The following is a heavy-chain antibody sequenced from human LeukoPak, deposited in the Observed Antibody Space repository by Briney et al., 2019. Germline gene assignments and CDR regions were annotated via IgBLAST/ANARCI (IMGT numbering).Heavy chain of an antibody. J-gene: IGHJ4*02. CDR1: GFTFRSYG. V-gene: IGHV3-33*01. CDR3: ATHHSTKGFDY. CDR2: IWYDGSNK. D-gene: IGHD2-15*01. Sequence: GGSLRLSCAASGFTFRSYGMHWVRQAPGKGLDWVAIIWYDGSNKYYADSVKGRFIISKDNSKNTLYLQMNSPRAEDTAVYYCATHHSTKGFDYWGQGTLVTVSS.